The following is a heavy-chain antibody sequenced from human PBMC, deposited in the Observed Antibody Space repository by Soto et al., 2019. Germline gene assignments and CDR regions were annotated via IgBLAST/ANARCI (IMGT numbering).Heavy chain of an antibody. D-gene: IGHD2-2*01. CDR1: GGSISSYY. CDR3: ARDRVVPASKRYYYYGMDV. Sequence: PSETLSLTCTVSGGSISSYYWSWIRQPPGKGLEWMGYIYYSGSTKYNPSLKSRVTITVDTSKNQFSLKLSSVTAADTAVYYCARDRVVPASKRYYYYGMDVWGQGTTVTVSS. CDR2: IYYSGST. V-gene: IGHV4-59*01. J-gene: IGHJ6*02.